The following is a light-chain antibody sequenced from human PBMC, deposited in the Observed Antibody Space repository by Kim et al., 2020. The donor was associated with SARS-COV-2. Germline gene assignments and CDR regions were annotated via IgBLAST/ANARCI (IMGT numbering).Light chain of an antibody. CDR2: QDT. Sequence: VSPGRTASITGSGDKLGDKYVCWYQQKPGQSPVLVIYQDTKRPSGIPERFSGSNSGNTATLTISGTQAMDEADYYCQAWDSSTAYVFGTGTKVTVL. CDR3: QAWDSSTAYV. J-gene: IGLJ1*01. CDR1: KLGDKY. V-gene: IGLV3-1*01.